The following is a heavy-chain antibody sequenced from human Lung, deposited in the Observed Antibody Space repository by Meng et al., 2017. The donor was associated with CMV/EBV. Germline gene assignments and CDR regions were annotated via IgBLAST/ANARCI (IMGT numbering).Heavy chain of an antibody. CDR3: ARVRSRGMDV. Sequence: ASVXVSCKASGYTFTGYYMHWVRQAPGQGLEWMGWINPNSGGTNYAQKFQGRVTMTRDTSISTADMELSRLRSDDTAVYYCARVRSRGMDVWGQGATVTVSS. J-gene: IGHJ6*02. CDR1: GYTFTGYY. V-gene: IGHV1-2*02. CDR2: INPNSGGT. D-gene: IGHD3-16*01.